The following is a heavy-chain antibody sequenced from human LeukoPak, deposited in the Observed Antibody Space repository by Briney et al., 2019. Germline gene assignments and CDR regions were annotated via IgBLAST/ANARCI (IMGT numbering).Heavy chain of an antibody. CDR1: GFTFSSYS. D-gene: IGHD2/OR15-2a*01. CDR2: ISSSSSII. CDR3: ARRPGISDH. J-gene: IGHJ4*02. V-gene: IGHV3-48*01. Sequence: GGSLRLSCAASGFTFSSYSMNWVRQAPGKGLERVSYISSSSSIIYYADSVKGRFTISRDNAKNSLYLQMNSLRAEDTAVYCSARRPGISDHWGQGTLVTVS.